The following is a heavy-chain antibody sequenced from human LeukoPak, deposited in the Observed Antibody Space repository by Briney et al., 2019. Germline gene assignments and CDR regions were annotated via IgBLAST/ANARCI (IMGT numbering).Heavy chain of an antibody. J-gene: IGHJ4*02. V-gene: IGHV1-2*02. CDR3: ARSPHILTGENFDY. D-gene: IGHD3-9*01. CDR2: INPNHGDT. CDR1: GYTFTGYY. Sequence: ASVKVSCKASGYTFTGYYMHWVRQAHRQGLEWMGWINPNHGDTNYAQKFQDRVSMTRDTSISTAYMHLSRLRSADTAVYYCARSPHILTGENFDYWGQGTLLTVSS.